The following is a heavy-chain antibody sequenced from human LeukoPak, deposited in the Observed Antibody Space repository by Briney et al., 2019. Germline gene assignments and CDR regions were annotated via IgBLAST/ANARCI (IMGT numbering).Heavy chain of an antibody. D-gene: IGHD6-13*01. J-gene: IGHJ6*02. CDR2: IWSNGSTK. CDR3: ARGQPPSYYDMDV. V-gene: IGHV3-33*01. CDR1: GFTFSSYG. Sequence: GGSLRLSCAASGFTFSSYGMHWVRQAPGKGPEWVAVIWSNGSTKYYADSVKGRFTISRDNSKNTLYLQMNSLRAEDTAVYYCARGQPPSYYDMDVWGQGTTVTVSS.